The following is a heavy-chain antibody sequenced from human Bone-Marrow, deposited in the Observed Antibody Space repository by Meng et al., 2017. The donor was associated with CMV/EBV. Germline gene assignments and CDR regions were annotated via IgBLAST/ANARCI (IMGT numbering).Heavy chain of an antibody. D-gene: IGHD6-6*01. Sequence: GGSLRLSCAASGFTFDDYGMTWVRQAPGKGLEWVSGINWNGGSTGYADSVKGRFTISRDNAKNSLYLQMNSLRAEDTALYYCAKDRWSPGTSSTDSWGQGTLVTVSS. CDR2: INWNGGST. CDR1: GFTFDDYG. V-gene: IGHV3-20*04. CDR3: AKDRWSPGTSSTDS. J-gene: IGHJ4*02.